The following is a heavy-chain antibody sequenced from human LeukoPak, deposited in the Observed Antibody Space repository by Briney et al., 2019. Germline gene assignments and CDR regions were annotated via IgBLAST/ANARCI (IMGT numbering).Heavy chain of an antibody. J-gene: IGHJ6*03. CDR2: IKTDGSIA. CDR3: ARDQWYYDFWSGYRYGLYMDV. D-gene: IGHD3-3*01. Sequence: GGSLRLSCAASGFSFSFYWMHWVRQAPGKGPVWVSRIKTDGSIADYADSVKGRFTISRDNAKNTLYLQMNSLRAEDTAVYYCARDQWYYDFWSGYRYGLYMDVWGKGTTVTVSS. CDR1: GFSFSFYW. V-gene: IGHV3-74*01.